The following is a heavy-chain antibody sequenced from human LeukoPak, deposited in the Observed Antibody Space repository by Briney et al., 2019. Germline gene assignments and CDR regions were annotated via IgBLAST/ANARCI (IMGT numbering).Heavy chain of an antibody. CDR3: ARGQSNYSYYYMDV. Sequence: PSETLSLTCAVSGGSISSSNWWSWVRQPPGKGLEWIGEIYHSGTTNYNPSLKSRVTISVDTSKNQFSLKLSSVTAADTALYYCARGQSNYSYYYMDVWGKGTTVTVSS. V-gene: IGHV4-4*02. CDR2: IYHSGTT. J-gene: IGHJ6*03. CDR1: GGSISSSNW.